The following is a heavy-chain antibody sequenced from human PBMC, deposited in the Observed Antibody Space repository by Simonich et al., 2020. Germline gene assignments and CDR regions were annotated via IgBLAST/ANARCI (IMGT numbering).Heavy chain of an antibody. V-gene: IGHV1-2*02. CDR1: GYTFTGYY. D-gene: IGHD1-26*01. CDR2: INPNSGGT. CDR3: ARDLRGSYYYYYYMDV. Sequence: QVQLVQSGAEVKKPGASVKVSCKASGYTFTGYYMHWVRQAPGQGLALMGWINPNSGGTNDAQKFQGRVTMTRDTSISTAYMELSRLRSDDTAVYYCARDLRGSYYYYYYMDVWGKGTTVTVSS. J-gene: IGHJ6*03.